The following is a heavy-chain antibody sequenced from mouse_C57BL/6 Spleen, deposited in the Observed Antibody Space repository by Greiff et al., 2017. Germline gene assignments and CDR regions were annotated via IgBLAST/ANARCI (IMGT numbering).Heavy chain of an antibody. Sequence: EVQLQESGTVLARPGASVKMSCKTSGYTFTSYWMHWVKQRPGQGLEWIGAIYPGNSDTSYNQKFKGKAKLTAVTSASTAYMELSSLTNEDSAVYYCTNYYGSSFPWFAYWGQGTLVTVSA. CDR2: IYPGNSDT. V-gene: IGHV1-5*01. D-gene: IGHD1-1*01. J-gene: IGHJ3*01. CDR1: GYTFTSYW. CDR3: TNYYGSSFPWFAY.